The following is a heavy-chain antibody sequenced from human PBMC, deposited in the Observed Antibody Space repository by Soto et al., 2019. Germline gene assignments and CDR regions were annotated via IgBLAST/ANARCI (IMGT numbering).Heavy chain of an antibody. CDR1: GYQLATYW. J-gene: IGHJ5*02. D-gene: IGHD2-8*02. Sequence: GESLKIPCEGSGYQLATYWIAWVRQMPGRGLEWMGIIYPGKANTIYRPSFQGLVTISADTSLTTAYLQWDSLRASDTAIYYCARGSTGSAGRFDPWGQGTVVTVSS. V-gene: IGHV5-51*01. CDR2: IYPGKANT. CDR3: ARGSTGSAGRFDP.